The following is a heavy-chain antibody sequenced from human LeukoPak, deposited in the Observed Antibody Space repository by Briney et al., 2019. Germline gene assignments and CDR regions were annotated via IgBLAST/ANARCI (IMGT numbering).Heavy chain of an antibody. CDR2: INTQNGKT. CDR3: ARKGCFGDCYLFDY. D-gene: IGHD2-21*02. Sequence: GASVKVSCKASGYTFTTYGISWLRQAPGQGLEWMGWINTQNGKTTYTEKVQGRVTMATDTSTCTAYMEVRSLRSDDTAVYFCARKGCFGDCYLFDYWGQGTLVTVSS. V-gene: IGHV1-18*01. CDR1: GYTFTTYG. J-gene: IGHJ4*02.